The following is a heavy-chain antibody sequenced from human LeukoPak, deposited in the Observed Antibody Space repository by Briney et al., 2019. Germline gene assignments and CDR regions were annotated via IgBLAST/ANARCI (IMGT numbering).Heavy chain of an antibody. D-gene: IGHD4-23*01. CDR1: GFTFSSYN. CDR2: ISSTIITI. V-gene: IGHV3-48*01. CDR3: ARSSTVVTPFDY. Sequence: PGGSLRLSCAASGFTFSSYNMNWVRQAPGKGLEWVSYISSTIITIYYADSVKGRFTISRDNAKNSLYLQMNSLRAEDTAVYYCARSSTVVTPFDYWGQGTLVTVSS. J-gene: IGHJ4*02.